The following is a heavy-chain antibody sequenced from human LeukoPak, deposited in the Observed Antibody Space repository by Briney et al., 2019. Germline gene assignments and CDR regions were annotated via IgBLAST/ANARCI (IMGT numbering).Heavy chain of an antibody. V-gene: IGHV1-18*01. J-gene: IGHJ6*02. CDR3: AREGAYYDILTGYFPPYYYYYGMDV. CDR1: GYTFTSYG. CDR2: ISAYNGNT. D-gene: IGHD3-9*01. Sequence: ASVKVSCKASGYTFTSYGISWVRQAPGQGLEWVGWISAYNGNTNYAQKLQGRVTMTTDTSTSTAYMELRSLRSDDTAVYYCAREGAYYDILTGYFPPYYYYYGMDVWGQGTTVTVSS.